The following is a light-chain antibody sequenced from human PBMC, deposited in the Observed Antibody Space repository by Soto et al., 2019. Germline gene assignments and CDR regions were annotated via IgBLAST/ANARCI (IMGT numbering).Light chain of an antibody. CDR2: EGS. J-gene: IGLJ2*01. CDR1: SSDVESYTL. CDR3: CSSAGSSTLVA. V-gene: IGLV2-23*03. Sequence: QSVLTQPASVSGSPGQSITISCTGTSSDVESYTLVSWYQQHPGKAPKLMIYEGSKRPSGVSNRFSGSESGNTASLTISGLQAEDEADYYCCSSAGSSTLVAFGGGTKLTV.